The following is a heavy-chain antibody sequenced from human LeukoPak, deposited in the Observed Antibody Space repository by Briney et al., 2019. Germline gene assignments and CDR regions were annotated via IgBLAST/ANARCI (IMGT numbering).Heavy chain of an antibody. CDR2: ISSSGSTI. CDR1: GFTFNNYE. CDR3: ARDRSNYFDY. V-gene: IGHV3-48*03. Sequence: GGSLRLSCVASGFTFNNYEMTWVRQAPGKGLGWISYISSSGSTIFYADSVKGRFTISRDNAKNSLYLQMNTLRADDTAIYYCARDRSNYFDYWGQGTLVTVSS. J-gene: IGHJ4*02.